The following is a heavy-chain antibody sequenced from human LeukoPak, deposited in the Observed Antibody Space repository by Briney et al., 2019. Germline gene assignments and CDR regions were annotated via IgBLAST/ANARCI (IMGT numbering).Heavy chain of an antibody. CDR2: IYYSGNT. Sequence: SETLSLTCTVSGGSISSYYWSWIRQPPGKGLECIGYIYYSGNTNYNPSLKSRVTISVDMSKNQFSLKLSSVTAADTAVYYCARGFNWFDPWGQGTLVTVSS. V-gene: IGHV4-59*01. J-gene: IGHJ5*02. CDR1: GGSISSYY. CDR3: ARGFNWFDP.